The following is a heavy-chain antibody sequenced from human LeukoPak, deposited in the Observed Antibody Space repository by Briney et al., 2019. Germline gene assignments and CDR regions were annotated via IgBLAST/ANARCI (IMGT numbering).Heavy chain of an antibody. V-gene: IGHV4-61*02. CDR2: IYTSGST. D-gene: IGHD3-22*01. CDR3: ARDRDSSGFPSPFDY. Sequence: TSETLSLTCTVSGGSISSGSYYWSWIRQPAGKGLEWIGRIYTSGSTNYNPSLKSRVTISVDTSKNQFSLKLSSVTAADTAVYYCARDRDSSGFPSPFDYWGQGTLVTVSS. CDR1: GGSISSGSYY. J-gene: IGHJ4*02.